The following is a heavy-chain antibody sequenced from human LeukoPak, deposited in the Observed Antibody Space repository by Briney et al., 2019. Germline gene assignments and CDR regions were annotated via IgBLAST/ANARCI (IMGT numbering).Heavy chain of an antibody. J-gene: IGHJ2*01. V-gene: IGHV4-4*07. CDR2: IYTSGST. CDR3: ARDLTGELWFGEKDWYFDL. D-gene: IGHD3-10*01. Sequence: SETLSLTCTVSGGSISSYYWSWIRQPAGKGLEWIGRIYTSGSTNYNPSLKSRVTMPVDTSKNQFSLKLSSVTAADTAVYYCARDLTGELWFGEKDWYFDLWGRGTLVTVSS. CDR1: GGSISSYY.